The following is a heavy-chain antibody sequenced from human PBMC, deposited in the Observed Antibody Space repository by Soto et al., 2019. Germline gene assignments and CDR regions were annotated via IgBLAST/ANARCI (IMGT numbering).Heavy chain of an antibody. CDR1: GFTFSDYY. J-gene: IGHJ6*02. CDR3: ARDLEDIVVVVAHYGMDV. Sequence: PGGSRRLSCAASGFTFSDYYVSWIRQAPGKGLEWVSYISSSSSYTNYADSVKGRFTISRDNAKNSLYLQMNSLRAEDTAVYYCARDLEDIVVVVAHYGMDVWGQGTTVTVSS. CDR2: ISSSSSYT. V-gene: IGHV3-11*05. D-gene: IGHD2-15*01.